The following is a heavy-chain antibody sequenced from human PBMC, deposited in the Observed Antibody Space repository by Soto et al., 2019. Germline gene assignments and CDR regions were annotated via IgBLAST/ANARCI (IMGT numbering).Heavy chain of an antibody. Sequence: EVQLVESGGGLVQPGGSLRLSCAASGFTFSSYNMNWVRQAPGKGLEWVSYISSSSSTIYYADSVKGRFTISRDNDKNSLYLQMNSLRDEHTAVYYCAREGGLLNWFEPWGQGTLVTVSS. CDR3: AREGGLLNWFEP. CDR2: ISSSSSTI. J-gene: IGHJ5*02. V-gene: IGHV3-48*02. CDR1: GFTFSSYN.